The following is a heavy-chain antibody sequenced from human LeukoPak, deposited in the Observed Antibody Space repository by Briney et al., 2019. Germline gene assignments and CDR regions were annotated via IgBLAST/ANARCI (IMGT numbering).Heavy chain of an antibody. CDR2: IKQDGSEK. J-gene: IGHJ5*02. Sequence: GGSLRLSCAASGFTFSSYWMVWVRQAPGKGLEWVASIKQDGSEKYYVDSMKGRFTISRDNAKNSLYLQMNSLRAEDTAVYYCARLAPGSPDGYSYGGNWFDPWGQGTLVTVSS. V-gene: IGHV3-7*03. D-gene: IGHD5-18*01. CDR1: GFTFSSYW. CDR3: ARLAPGSPDGYSYGGNWFDP.